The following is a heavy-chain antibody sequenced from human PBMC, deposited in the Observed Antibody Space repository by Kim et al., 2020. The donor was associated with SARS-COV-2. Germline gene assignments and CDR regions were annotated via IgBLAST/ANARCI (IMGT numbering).Heavy chain of an antibody. D-gene: IGHD6-6*01. V-gene: IGHV4-34*01. CDR3: ARSRELYSSSSLGY. Sequence: YNPSLKDRVAISVDTSQNHLSLTLTSVTAADTAVYFCARSRELYSSSSLGYWGPGVLVTVSS. J-gene: IGHJ4*02.